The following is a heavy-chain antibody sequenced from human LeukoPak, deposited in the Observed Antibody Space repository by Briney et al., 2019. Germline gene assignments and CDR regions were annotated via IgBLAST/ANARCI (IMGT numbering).Heavy chain of an antibody. J-gene: IGHJ4*02. CDR1: GYIFTSYW. CDR3: ARLSGDGYNSFDY. V-gene: IGHV5-51*01. D-gene: IGHD5-24*01. CDR2: IYPGDSDT. Sequence: GESLKISCKVSGYIFTSYWIAWVRQMPGKGLESLGIIYPGDSDTRYSPSFQGQVTISADKSISTAYMQWSSLKDSDTAMYYCARLSGDGYNSFDYWGQGTLVTVSS.